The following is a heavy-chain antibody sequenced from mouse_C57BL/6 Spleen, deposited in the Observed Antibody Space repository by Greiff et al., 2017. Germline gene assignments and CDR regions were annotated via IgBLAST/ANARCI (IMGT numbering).Heavy chain of an antibody. CDR3: ARPDYDPWFAY. V-gene: IGHV5-17*01. CDR1: GFTFSDYG. J-gene: IGHJ3*01. D-gene: IGHD2-4*01. CDR2: ISSGSSTI. Sequence: EVKVVESGGGLVKPGGSLKLSCAASGFTFSDYGMHWVRQAPEKGLEWVAYISSGSSTIYYADTVKGRFTISRDNAKNTLFLQMTSLRSEDTAMYYCARPDYDPWFAYWGQGTLVTVSA.